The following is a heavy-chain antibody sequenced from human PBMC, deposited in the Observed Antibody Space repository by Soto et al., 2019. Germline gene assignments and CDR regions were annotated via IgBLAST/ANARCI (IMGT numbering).Heavy chain of an antibody. CDR1: GFTFSSYA. CDR2: ISGSGGST. V-gene: IGHV3-23*01. D-gene: IGHD6-19*01. CDR3: ARRSSGWYFDY. Sequence: EVQLLESGGGLVQPGGSLRLSCAASGFTFSSYAMRWVRQAPGKGLEWVSSISGSGGSTYYADSVKGRFTISRDNSKNTLYLQMNSLRAEDTAVYYCARRSSGWYFDYWGQGTLVTVSS. J-gene: IGHJ4*02.